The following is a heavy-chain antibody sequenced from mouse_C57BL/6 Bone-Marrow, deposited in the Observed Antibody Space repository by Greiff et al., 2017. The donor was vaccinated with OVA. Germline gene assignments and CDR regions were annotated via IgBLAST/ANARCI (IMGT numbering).Heavy chain of an antibody. Sequence: QVQLQHSGPELVKPGASVKISCKASGYAFSSSWMNWVKQRPGKGLEWIGRIYPGDGDTNYNGKFKGKATLTADKSSSTAYMQLSSLTSEDSAVYFCARWDYYGSSYGGYWGQGTTLTVSS. CDR1: GYAFSSSW. J-gene: IGHJ2*01. CDR2: IYPGDGDT. CDR3: ARWDYYGSSYGGY. V-gene: IGHV1-82*01. D-gene: IGHD1-1*01.